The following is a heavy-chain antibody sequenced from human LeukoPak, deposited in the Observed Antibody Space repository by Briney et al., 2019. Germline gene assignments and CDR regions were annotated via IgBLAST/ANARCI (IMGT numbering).Heavy chain of an antibody. Sequence: GGSLRLSCAASGFTFSSYWTHWVRQAPGKGLVWVSRINSDGSSTSYADSVKGRFTISRDNAKNTLYLQMNSLRAEDTAVFYCARVGQAGYVGYPLDYRGQGTLVTVSS. CDR2: INSDGSST. V-gene: IGHV3-74*01. D-gene: IGHD5-12*01. CDR3: ARVGQAGYVGYPLDY. CDR1: GFTFSSYW. J-gene: IGHJ4*02.